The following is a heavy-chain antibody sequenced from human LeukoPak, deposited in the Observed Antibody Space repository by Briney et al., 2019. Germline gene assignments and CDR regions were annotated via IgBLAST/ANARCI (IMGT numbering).Heavy chain of an antibody. Sequence: GSLRLSCAASGFTFSSYEMNWVRQAPGKGLEWVSYISSSGSTIYYADSVKGRFTISRDNAKNSPYLQMNSLRAEDTAVYYCARVVPAAPFDYWGQGTLVTVSS. CDR1: GFTFSSYE. D-gene: IGHD2-2*01. CDR2: ISSSGSTI. CDR3: ARVVPAAPFDY. V-gene: IGHV3-48*03. J-gene: IGHJ4*02.